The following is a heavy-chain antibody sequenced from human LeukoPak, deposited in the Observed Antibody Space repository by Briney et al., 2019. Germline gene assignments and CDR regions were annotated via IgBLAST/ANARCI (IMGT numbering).Heavy chain of an antibody. D-gene: IGHD3-10*01. Sequence: SQTLSLTCAISGDSVSSNSAAWNWIRQSPSRGIEWLGRTYYKSKRYNDYAVTVKSRITNNPDTSKNQFSLQLNSVTPEDTAVYYCARDSLLWFGELLSVFDYWGQGTLVTVSS. CDR2: TYYKSKRYN. V-gene: IGHV6-1*01. CDR1: GDSVSSNSAA. CDR3: ARDSLLWFGELLSVFDY. J-gene: IGHJ4*02.